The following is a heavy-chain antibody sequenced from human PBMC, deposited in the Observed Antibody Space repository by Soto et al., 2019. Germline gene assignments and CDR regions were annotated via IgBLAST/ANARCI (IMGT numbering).Heavy chain of an antibody. V-gene: IGHV5-10-1*01. D-gene: IGHD4-4*01. CDR1: GYSFISYW. Sequence: PGESLKISCKGSGYSFISYWISWVRQMPGKGLEWMGRIDPSDSYTNYSPSFQGHVTISADKSISTAYLQWSSLKASDTAMYYCARQDDYSNYYYYGMDVWGQGTTVTVSS. J-gene: IGHJ6*02. CDR3: ARQDDYSNYYYYGMDV. CDR2: IDPSDSYT.